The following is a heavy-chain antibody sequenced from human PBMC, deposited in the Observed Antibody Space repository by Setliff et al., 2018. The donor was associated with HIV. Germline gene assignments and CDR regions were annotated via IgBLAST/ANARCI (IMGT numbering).Heavy chain of an antibody. J-gene: IGHJ3*02. Sequence: PSETLSLTCTVSGGSISSYYWSWIRQPPGKGLEWIGYIYYSGSTNYNPSIKSRVTISVDTSKNQFSLKLSSVTAADTAVYYCARTTYYYESSGYHDVPDAFDIWGQGTMVTVSS. V-gene: IGHV4-59*01. CDR2: IYYSGST. CDR1: GGSISSYY. D-gene: IGHD3-22*01. CDR3: ARTTYYYESSGYHDVPDAFDI.